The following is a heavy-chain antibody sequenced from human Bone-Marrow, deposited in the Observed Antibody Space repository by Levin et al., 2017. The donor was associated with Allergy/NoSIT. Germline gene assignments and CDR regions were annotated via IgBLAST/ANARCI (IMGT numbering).Heavy chain of an antibody. CDR2: IYPGDSDT. V-gene: IGHV5-51*01. CDR3: VRLQGGRGDYYYFYMDV. Sequence: GESLKISCKGSGYSFINYWIGWVRQVPGKGLEWMGIIYPGDSDTRYSPSFQGLVTVSVDNSINTAYLQWGSLAASDTAMYYCVRLQGGRGDYYYFYMDVWGKGTTVTVSS. CDR1: GYSFINYW. J-gene: IGHJ6*03. D-gene: IGHD2-15*01.